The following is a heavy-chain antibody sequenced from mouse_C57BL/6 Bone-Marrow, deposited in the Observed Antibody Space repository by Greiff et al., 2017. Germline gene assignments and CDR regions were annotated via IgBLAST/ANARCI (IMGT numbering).Heavy chain of an antibody. J-gene: IGHJ3*01. CDR1: GFTFSDFY. CDR2: SRNKANDYTT. V-gene: IGHV7-1*01. Sequence: EVKVVESGGGLVQSGRSLRLSCATSGFTFSDFYMEWVRQAPGKGLEWIAASRNKANDYTTEYSASVKGRFIVSRDTSQSILYLQMNALRAEDTAIYYCARDAGTGAWFAYWGQGTLVTVSA. D-gene: IGHD4-1*01. CDR3: ARDAGTGAWFAY.